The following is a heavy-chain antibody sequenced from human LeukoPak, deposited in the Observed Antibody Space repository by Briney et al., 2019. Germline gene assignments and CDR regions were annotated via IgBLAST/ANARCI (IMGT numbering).Heavy chain of an antibody. CDR1: GGTFSSYA. Sequence: SAVTVSCKASGGTFSSYAISWVRQPPAHGLEWMGGIIPIFGTANYAQKFQGRVTITADNSTSRAYMELSSLRSEDTAVYYCARVGSRAYYYYMDVWGKGTTVTVSS. V-gene: IGHV1-69*06. CDR3: ARVGSRAYYYYMDV. CDR2: IIPIFGTA. D-gene: IGHD1-26*01. J-gene: IGHJ6*03.